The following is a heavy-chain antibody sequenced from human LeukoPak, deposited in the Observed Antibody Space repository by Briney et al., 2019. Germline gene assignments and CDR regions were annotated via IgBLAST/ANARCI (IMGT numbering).Heavy chain of an antibody. CDR1: GYTFTSYD. CDR3: ARGLSSSWIYYYGMDV. CDR2: MNPNSGNT. J-gene: IGHJ6*02. Sequence: ASVKVSCKASGYTFTSYDINWVRQATEQGLEWMGWMNPNSGNTGYAQRFQGRVTMTRNTSISTAYMELSSLRSEDTAVYYCARGLSSSWIYYYGMDVWGQGTTVTVSS. V-gene: IGHV1-8*01. D-gene: IGHD6-13*01.